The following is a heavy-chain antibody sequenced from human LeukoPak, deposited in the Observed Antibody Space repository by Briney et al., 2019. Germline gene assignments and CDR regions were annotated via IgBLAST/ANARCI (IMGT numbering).Heavy chain of an antibody. CDR2: ISAYNGNT. Sequence: ASVKVSCKASGYTFTSYGISWVRQAPGQGLEWMGWISAYNGNTNYAQKLQGRVTMTTDTSTSTAYIELRSLRSDDTAVYYCAKSYYDSSGYSDYWGQGTLVTVSS. V-gene: IGHV1-18*01. J-gene: IGHJ4*02. CDR3: AKSYYDSSGYSDY. CDR1: GYTFTSYG. D-gene: IGHD3-22*01.